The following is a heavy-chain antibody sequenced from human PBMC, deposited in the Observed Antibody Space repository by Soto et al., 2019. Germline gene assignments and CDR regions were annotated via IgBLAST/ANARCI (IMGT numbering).Heavy chain of an antibody. CDR3: AKDGTMVRGVIWFDY. Sequence: EVQLLESGGGLVQPGGSLRLSCAASGFTFSSYAMSWVRQAPGKGLEWVSAISGSGGSTYYADSVKGRFTISRDHSKNTLYLQMNSLRAEDTAVYSCAKDGTMVRGVIWFDYWGQGTLVTVSS. CDR2: ISGSGGST. CDR1: GFTFSSYA. D-gene: IGHD3-10*01. J-gene: IGHJ4*02. V-gene: IGHV3-23*01.